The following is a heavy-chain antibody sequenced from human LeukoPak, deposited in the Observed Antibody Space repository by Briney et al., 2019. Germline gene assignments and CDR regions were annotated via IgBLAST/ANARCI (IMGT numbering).Heavy chain of an antibody. Sequence: GGSLRLSCAASGFTFSSYAMNWVRQAPGKGLEWVSTINYNGGNTYYADSVKGRFTISRDNAKNSLYLQMNSLRAEDTAVYYCARGYNWNYADYWGQGTLVTVSS. D-gene: IGHD1-20*01. J-gene: IGHJ4*02. CDR3: ARGYNWNYADY. CDR1: GFTFSSYA. CDR2: INYNGGNT. V-gene: IGHV3-23*01.